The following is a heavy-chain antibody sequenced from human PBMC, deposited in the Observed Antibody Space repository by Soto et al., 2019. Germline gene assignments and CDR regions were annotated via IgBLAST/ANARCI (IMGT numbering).Heavy chain of an antibody. CDR3: ARVRRIAARPSSYYYYPGMDV. CDR1: GYTFTGYY. CDR2: INPNSGGT. D-gene: IGHD6-6*01. V-gene: IGHV1-2*02. J-gene: IGHJ6*02. Sequence: ASVKVSCKASGYTFTGYYMHWVRQAPGQGLEWMGWINPNSGGTNYAQKFQGRVTMTRDTSISTAYMELSRLRSDDTAVYYCARVRRIAARPSSYYYYPGMDVWGQGTTVTVSS.